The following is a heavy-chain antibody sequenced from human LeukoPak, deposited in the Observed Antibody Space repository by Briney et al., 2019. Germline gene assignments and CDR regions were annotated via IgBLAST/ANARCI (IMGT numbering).Heavy chain of an antibody. CDR1: GFTFSSYA. J-gene: IGHJ4*02. V-gene: IGHV3-64D*09. CDR3: VKPDYYDSSGYTIFDY. CDR2: ISSNGGST. D-gene: IGHD3-22*01. Sequence: GGSLRLSCSASGFTFSSYAMHWVRQAPGKGLEYVSAISSNGGSTYYADSVKGRFTISRDNSKNTLYLQMSSLRAEDTAVYYCVKPDYYDSSGYTIFDYWGQGTLVTVSS.